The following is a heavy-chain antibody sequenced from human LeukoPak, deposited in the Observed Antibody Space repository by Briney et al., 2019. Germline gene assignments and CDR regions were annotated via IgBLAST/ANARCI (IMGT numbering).Heavy chain of an antibody. Sequence: PSETLSLTCTVSGGSISSYYWSWIRQPAGKGLEWIGRIYTRGSTNYNPSLKSRVTMSVDTSKNQFSLKLSSVTAADTAVYYCARVADHSSGWYGYAFDIWGQGTMVTVSS. J-gene: IGHJ3*02. V-gene: IGHV4-4*07. CDR2: IYTRGST. CDR3: ARVADHSSGWYGYAFDI. CDR1: GGSISSYY. D-gene: IGHD6-19*01.